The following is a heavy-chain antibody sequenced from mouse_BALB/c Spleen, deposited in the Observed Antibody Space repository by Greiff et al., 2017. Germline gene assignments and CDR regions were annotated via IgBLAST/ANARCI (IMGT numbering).Heavy chain of an antibody. CDR2: IWGGGST. Sequence: VQLQQSGPGLVAPSQSLSITCTVSGFSLTDYGVSWIRQPPGKGLEWLGVIWGGGSTYYNSALKSRLSISKDNSKSQVFLKMNSLQTDDTAMYYCAKLYYYGSSYAMDYWGQGTSVTVSS. J-gene: IGHJ4*01. D-gene: IGHD1-1*01. CDR1: GFSLTDYG. V-gene: IGHV2-6-5*01. CDR3: AKLYYYGSSYAMDY.